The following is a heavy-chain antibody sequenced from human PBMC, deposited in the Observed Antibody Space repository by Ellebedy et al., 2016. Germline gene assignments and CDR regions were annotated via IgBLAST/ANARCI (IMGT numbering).Heavy chain of an antibody. CDR1: GGSISSSSYY. V-gene: IGHV4-39*07. CDR2: IYHSGST. J-gene: IGHJ4*02. Sequence: SETLSLTCTVSGGSISSSSYYWGWIRQPPGKGLEWIGEIYHSGSTNYNPSLKSRVTISVDTSKNQFSLKLSSVTAADTAVYYCARGRVPYYYDSSGYYWDYWGQGTLVTVSS. CDR3: ARGRVPYYYDSSGYYWDY. D-gene: IGHD3-22*01.